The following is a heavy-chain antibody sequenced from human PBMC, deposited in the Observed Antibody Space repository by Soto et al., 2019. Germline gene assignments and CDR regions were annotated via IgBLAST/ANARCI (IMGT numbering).Heavy chain of an antibody. J-gene: IGHJ4*02. V-gene: IGHV1-69*02. Sequence: QVQLVQSGAEVKRPGSSVKVSCKASGDSFNFYSINWVRQAPGLGLEWMGRVNPIVSMSNYAQKFQGRVTMTADKDTSTAYMEQSSLRSEDTAIYYCASSYGSGYRAFDYWGQGALVTVSS. CDR2: VNPIVSMS. CDR3: ASSYGSGYRAFDY. CDR1: GDSFNFYS. D-gene: IGHD3-10*01.